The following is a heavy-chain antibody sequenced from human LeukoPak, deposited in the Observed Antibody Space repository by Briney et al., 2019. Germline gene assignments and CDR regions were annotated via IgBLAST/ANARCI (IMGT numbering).Heavy chain of an antibody. CDR2: INPNSGGT. D-gene: IGHD2-21*01. CDR3: SMAYTSSNGPY. CDR1: GSIFTDYY. J-gene: IGHJ4*02. Sequence: ASVKVSCKASGSIFTDYYLHWWREAPGHGLEWMGWINPNSGGTNYAQKFQGRVTMTRDTSITTAYMELNRLRSDDTAVYYCSMAYTSSNGPYWGQGILVTVSS. V-gene: IGHV1-2*02.